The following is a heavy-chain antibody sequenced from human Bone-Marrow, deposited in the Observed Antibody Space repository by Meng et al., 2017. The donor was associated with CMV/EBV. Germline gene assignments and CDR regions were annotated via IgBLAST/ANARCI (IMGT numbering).Heavy chain of an antibody. V-gene: IGHV3-66*01. CDR3: ARDRGGYYYFDY. J-gene: IGHJ4*02. D-gene: IGHD5-24*01. Sequence: EVQLVESGXGLVQPXGSLRLSCAASGFTVSSNYMSWVRQAPGKGLEWVSVIYSGGSTYYADSVKGRFTISRDNSKNTLYLQMNSLRAEDTAVYYCARDRGGYYYFDYWGQGPLVTVSS. CDR1: GFTVSSNY. CDR2: IYSGGST.